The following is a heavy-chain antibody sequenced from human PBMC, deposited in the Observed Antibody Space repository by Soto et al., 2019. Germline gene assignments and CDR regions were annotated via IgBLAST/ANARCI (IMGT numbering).Heavy chain of an antibody. CDR2: ISGSGST. Sequence: EVQLLESGGGLVQPGGSLRLSCAASGFTVSSYAMSWVRQAPGKGLEWVSVISGSGSTYSADSVKGRFTISRDSSQHTVYLQTNSLRAEDTAVYYCAKALRLTFTTVYSMDVWGRGTTVTVSS. D-gene: IGHD4-4*01. V-gene: IGHV3-23*01. CDR1: GFTVSSYA. J-gene: IGHJ6*03. CDR3: AKALRLTFTTVYSMDV.